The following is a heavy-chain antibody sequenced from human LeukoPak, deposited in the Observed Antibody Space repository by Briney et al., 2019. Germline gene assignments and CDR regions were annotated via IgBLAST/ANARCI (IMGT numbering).Heavy chain of an antibody. J-gene: IGHJ3*02. CDR1: GFTFSSYA. Sequence: PGGSLRLSCAASGFTFSSYAMSWVRQAPGKGLEWIGFIHYDGSTTYNPSVNSRVTISIDMSKTQFSLRLTSVTAADTAMYYCARDARLPHDIWGQGTMVTVSS. CDR3: ARDARLPHDI. CDR2: IHYDGST. V-gene: IGHV4-59*01.